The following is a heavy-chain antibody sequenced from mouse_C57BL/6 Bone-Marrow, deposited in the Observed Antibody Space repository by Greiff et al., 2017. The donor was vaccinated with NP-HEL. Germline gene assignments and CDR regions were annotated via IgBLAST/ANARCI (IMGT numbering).Heavy chain of an antibody. CDR2: ILPGSGST. D-gene: IGHD2-5*01. CDR1: GYTFTGYW. CDR3: ARSRVYYSNYDYAMDY. J-gene: IGHJ4*01. V-gene: IGHV1-9*01. Sequence: LVESGAELMKPGASVKLSCKATGYTFTGYWIEWVKQRPGHGLEWIGEILPGSGSTNYNEKFKGKATFTADTSSNTAYMQLSSLTTEDSAIYYCARSRVYYSNYDYAMDYWGQGTSVTVSS.